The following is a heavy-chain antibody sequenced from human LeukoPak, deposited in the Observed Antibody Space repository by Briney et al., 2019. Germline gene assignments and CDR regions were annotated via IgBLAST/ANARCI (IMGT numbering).Heavy chain of an antibody. Sequence: PGGSLRLSCADSGFAFNIYRMNWVRQAPGKGLEWISYITSDTRTIHYADSVKGRFTISRDNAENSLFLQMNSLRVEDTAIYYCARCRDWYVNHWGQGSLVTVSS. CDR2: ITSDTRTI. V-gene: IGHV3-48*01. J-gene: IGHJ5*02. CDR1: GFAFNIYR. CDR3: ARCRDWYVNH. D-gene: IGHD3-9*01.